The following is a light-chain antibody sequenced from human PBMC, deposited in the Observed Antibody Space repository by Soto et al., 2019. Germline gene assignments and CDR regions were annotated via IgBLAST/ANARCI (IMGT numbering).Light chain of an antibody. CDR1: QSVSSSN. CDR3: QQYGSSPIT. V-gene: IGKV3-20*01. J-gene: IGKJ5*01. Sequence: EIVLTQSPGTLSLSPGERATLSCMASQSVSSSNLVWYQQKPGQAPRLLIYGASSRATGIPDRFSGSGSGTDFSLTISRLEPEDFAVYYCQQYGSSPITFGQGTRLEI. CDR2: GAS.